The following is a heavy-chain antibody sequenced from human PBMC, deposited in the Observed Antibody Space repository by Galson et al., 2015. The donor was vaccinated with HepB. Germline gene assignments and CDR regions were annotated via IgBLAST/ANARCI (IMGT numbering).Heavy chain of an antibody. Sequence: SLRLSCAASGFTFSSYGMHWVCQAPGKGLEWVAVISYDGSNKYYADSVKGRFTISRDNSKNTLYLQMNSLRAEDTAVYYCAKDLRIQLWFETDYYYYYGMDVWGQGTTVTVSS. D-gene: IGHD5-18*01. CDR1: GFTFSSYG. CDR2: ISYDGSNK. J-gene: IGHJ6*02. CDR3: AKDLRIQLWFETDYYYYYGMDV. V-gene: IGHV3-30*18.